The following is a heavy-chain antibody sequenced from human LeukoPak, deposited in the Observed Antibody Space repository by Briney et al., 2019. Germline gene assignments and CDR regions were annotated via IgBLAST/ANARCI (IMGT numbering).Heavy chain of an antibody. CDR2: IEYSGSP. D-gene: IGHD6-19*01. CDR3: ARGDSDGWYLYFQH. J-gene: IGHJ1*01. CDR1: GGSISSSGYY. Sequence: PSETLSLTCTVSGGSISSSGYYWDWIRQAPGKGLEWIGRIEYSGSPYYNPSLKRRVTISVDTSKNQFSLKLSSVTAADTAVYHCARGDSDGWYLYFQHWGQGTLVTVSS. V-gene: IGHV4-39*07.